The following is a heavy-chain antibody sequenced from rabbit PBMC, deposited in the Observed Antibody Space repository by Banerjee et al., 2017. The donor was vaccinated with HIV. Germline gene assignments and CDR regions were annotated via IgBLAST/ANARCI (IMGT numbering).Heavy chain of an antibody. J-gene: IGHJ4*01. CDR3: ARGDTGSRHSPFNL. Sequence: QEQLEESGGGLVKPEGSLTLTCKASGFSFNSYYMWWVRQAPGKGLEWIAYIDAGTSDNTYYASWVNGRFTITRSTSLNTVTLQMTSLTAADTATYFCARGDTGSRHSPFNLWGQGTLVTVS. CDR1: GFSFNSYY. D-gene: IGHD1-1*01. V-gene: IGHV1S47*01. CDR2: IDAGTSDNT.